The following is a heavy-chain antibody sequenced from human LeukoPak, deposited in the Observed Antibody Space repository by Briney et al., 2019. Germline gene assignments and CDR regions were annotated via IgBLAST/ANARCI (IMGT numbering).Heavy chain of an antibody. V-gene: IGHV3-23*01. CDR3: AKDAVAGTRFYFDK. J-gene: IGHJ4*02. Sequence: PGGSLRLSCAASGFIFSDYAMSWVRPAPGKGPEWVSTIRGSTGSTYYADTAKGRFTISRDNSKNTLYLQMNNLRVEDTAVFYCAKDAVAGTRFYFDKWGQGTLVTVSS. D-gene: IGHD6-19*01. CDR1: GFIFSDYA. CDR2: IRGSTGST.